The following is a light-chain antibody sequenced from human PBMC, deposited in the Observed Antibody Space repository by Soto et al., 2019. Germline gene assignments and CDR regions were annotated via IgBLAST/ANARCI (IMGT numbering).Light chain of an antibody. Sequence: EIVMTQSPATLSVSPGERATLSCRASQSVSSNLAWYQQKPGQAPRLLIYGASTRATGTPARFSGSGSGTDFTLTISSLEPEDFAVYYCQQRDHRLTFGGGTKVDIK. J-gene: IGKJ4*01. V-gene: IGKV3-15*01. CDR2: GAS. CDR3: QQRDHRLT. CDR1: QSVSSN.